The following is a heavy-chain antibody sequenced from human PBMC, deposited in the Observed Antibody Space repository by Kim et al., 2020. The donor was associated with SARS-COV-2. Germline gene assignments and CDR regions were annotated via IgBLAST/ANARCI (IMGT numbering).Heavy chain of an antibody. CDR2: INAGNGNT. CDR1: GYTFTSYA. D-gene: IGHD3-10*01. J-gene: IGHJ6*04. CDR3: ARVPRSRTRITMVRGVINYYYGMDV. Sequence: ASVKVSCKASGYTFTSYAMHWVRQAPGQRLEWMGWINAGNGNTKYSQKFQGRVTITRDTSARTAYMELSSLRSEDTAVYYCARVPRSRTRITMVRGVINYYYGMDVWGEGTTVTVSS. V-gene: IGHV1-3*01.